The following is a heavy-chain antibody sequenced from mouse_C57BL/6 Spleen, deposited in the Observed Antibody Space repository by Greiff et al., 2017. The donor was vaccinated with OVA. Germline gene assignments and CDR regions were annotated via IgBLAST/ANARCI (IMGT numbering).Heavy chain of an antibody. J-gene: IGHJ4*01. Sequence: EVKLVESGGGLVKPGGSLKLSCAASGFTFSDYGMHWVSQAPEKGLEWVAYISSGSSTIYYADTVKGRFTISRDNAKNTLFLQMTSLRSEDTAMYYCARFTTVVPYAMDYWGQGTSVTVSS. CDR2: ISSGSSTI. CDR1: GFTFSDYG. V-gene: IGHV5-17*01. CDR3: ARFTTVVPYAMDY. D-gene: IGHD1-1*01.